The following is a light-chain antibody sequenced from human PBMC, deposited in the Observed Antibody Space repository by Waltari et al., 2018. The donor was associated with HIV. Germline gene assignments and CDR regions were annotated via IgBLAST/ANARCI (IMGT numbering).Light chain of an antibody. J-gene: IGLJ1*01. CDR2: AAG. CDR3: QSYDSSLSGSFV. CDR1: SSNIGAGYD. Sequence: QSVLTQPPSVSGAPGQRVTISCTGSSSNIGAGYDVHWFQQLPGTAPKLLFFAAGNRRSGFPDRFSASKSGTSASLALTGLQAEDEADYYCQSYDSSLSGSFVFGTGTKVTVL. V-gene: IGLV1-40*01.